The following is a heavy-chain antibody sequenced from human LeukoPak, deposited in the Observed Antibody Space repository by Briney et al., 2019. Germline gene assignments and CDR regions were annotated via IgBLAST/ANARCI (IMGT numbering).Heavy chain of an antibody. Sequence: GGSLRLLGAASAFTCSRYELIRLRQAPGKGLEWVSGISGSGGSTYYADSVRGRFTISRDNSKNTFDVQMNSLRDEDTAIYFQTRPGLRRVYMFDYWGQGTLVTVSS. CDR3: TRPGLRRVYMFDY. CDR2: ISGSGGST. D-gene: IGHD3-16*01. V-gene: IGHV3-23*01. J-gene: IGHJ4*02. CDR1: AFTCSRYE.